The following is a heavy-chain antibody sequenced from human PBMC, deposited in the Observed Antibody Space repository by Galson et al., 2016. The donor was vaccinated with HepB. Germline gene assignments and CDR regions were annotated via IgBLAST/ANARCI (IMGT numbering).Heavy chain of an antibody. CDR2: ISHDGSDI. Sequence: SLRLSCAAYGFTFSSYAMHWVRQAPGKGLEWVAVISHDGSDIYYADSVKGRFTISRDNSKNTLHLQMNSLRAEDTAAYYCARAGDYGDYYSDYWGQGTLVTVSS. J-gene: IGHJ4*02. CDR3: ARAGDYGDYYSDY. CDR1: GFTFSSYA. V-gene: IGHV3-30*04. D-gene: IGHD4-17*01.